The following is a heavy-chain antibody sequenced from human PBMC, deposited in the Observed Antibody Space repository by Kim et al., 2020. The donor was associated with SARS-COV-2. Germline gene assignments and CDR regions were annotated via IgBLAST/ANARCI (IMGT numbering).Heavy chain of an antibody. D-gene: IGHD3-3*01. CDR2: INHSGST. V-gene: IGHV4-34*01. J-gene: IGHJ6*01. Sequence: SETLSLTCAVYGGSFSGYYWSWIRQPPGKGLEWIGEINHSGSTNYNPSLKSRVTISVDTSKNQFSLKLSSVTAADTAVYYCARKRGLPGGKGVIIHYYY. CDR1: GGSFSGYY. CDR3: ARKRGLPGGKGVIIHYYY.